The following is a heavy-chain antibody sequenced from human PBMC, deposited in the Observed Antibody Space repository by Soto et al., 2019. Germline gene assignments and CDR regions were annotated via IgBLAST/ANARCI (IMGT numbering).Heavy chain of an antibody. V-gene: IGHV3-23*01. CDR1: GFTFSSYA. J-gene: IGHJ5*02. D-gene: IGHD6-19*01. CDR3: AKDRLSSGSGVRFDP. Sequence: EVQLLESGGGLVQPGGSLRLSCAASGFTFSSYAMSWVRQAPGKGLEWVSDISGGGANTYYADSVRGRFTISRDNPKNTLYPQMNSMRAEGTAKYYCAKDRLSSGSGVRFDPWGQGTLVTVAS. CDR2: ISGGGANT.